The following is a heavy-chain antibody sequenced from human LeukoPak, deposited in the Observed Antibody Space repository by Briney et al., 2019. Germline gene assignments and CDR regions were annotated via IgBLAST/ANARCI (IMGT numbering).Heavy chain of an antibody. CDR1: GFTFSNYD. CDR2: IGTAGDT. J-gene: IGHJ1*01. Sequence: GGSLRLSCATSGFTFSNYDMHWVRQATGQGLEWVSGIGTAGDTYYAGSVKGRFTISRENAKNSLYLQMKSLRAGDTAVYYCARGSPPFQHWGQGTLVTVSS. CDR3: ARGSPPFQH. D-gene: IGHD3-10*01. V-gene: IGHV3-13*01.